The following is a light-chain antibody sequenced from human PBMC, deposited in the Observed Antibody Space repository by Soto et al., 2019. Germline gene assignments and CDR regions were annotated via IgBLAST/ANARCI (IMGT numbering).Light chain of an antibody. J-gene: IGKJ1*01. CDR2: GAS. CDR3: QQYYSSPWT. V-gene: IGKV3-20*01. CDR1: HSISSSY. Sequence: EIVLTQSPGTRSLSPGERATLSCRASHSISSSYLAWYLQKSGQAPRLLIYGASSRATGTPDRFSGSGSGTDFTLTISRLEPEDFAVYYCQQYYSSPWTFGQGTKVDIK.